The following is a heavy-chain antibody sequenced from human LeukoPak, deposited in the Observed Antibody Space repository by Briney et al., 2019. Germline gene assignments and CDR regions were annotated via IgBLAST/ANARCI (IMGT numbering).Heavy chain of an antibody. CDR2: IIPIFGTA. D-gene: IGHD3-10*01. CDR1: GGTFSSYA. CDR3: ARGPYGSGTSDY. V-gene: IGHV1-69*05. Sequence: SVKVSCKASGGTFSSYAISWVRQAPGQGLEWMGGIIPIFGTANYAQKFQGRVTITTDESTSTAYMELSSLRSEDTAVYYCARGPYGSGTSDYWGQGTLVTVSS. J-gene: IGHJ4*02.